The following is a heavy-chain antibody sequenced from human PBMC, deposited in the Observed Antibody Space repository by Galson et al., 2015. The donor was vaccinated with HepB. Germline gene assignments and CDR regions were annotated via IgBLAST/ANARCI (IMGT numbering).Heavy chain of an antibody. CDR3: AKDPGPLLWFGERVGYAFDI. Sequence: SLRLSCAASGFTFSSYAMSWVRQAPGKGPEWVSAISGSGGSTYYADSVKGRFTISRDNSKNTLYLQLNSLRAEDTAVYYCAKDPGPLLWFGERVGYAFDIWGQGTMVTVSS. J-gene: IGHJ3*02. CDR2: ISGSGGST. V-gene: IGHV3-23*01. D-gene: IGHD3-10*01. CDR1: GFTFSSYA.